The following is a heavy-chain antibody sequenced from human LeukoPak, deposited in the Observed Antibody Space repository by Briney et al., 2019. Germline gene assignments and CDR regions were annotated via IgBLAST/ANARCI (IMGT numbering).Heavy chain of an antibody. V-gene: IGHV1-46*01. CDR1: GYTFIRYY. CDR3: ARERSGANSYGYWEY. J-gene: IGHJ4*02. CDR2: INPSGGST. Sequence: ASVKVSCKASGYTFIRYYMHWVRQAPGQGLEWMGIINPSGGSTSYAQKFQGRVTMTRDTSISTAYMEVSSLRSDDTAVYYCARERSGANSYGYWEYWGQGTLVTVSS. D-gene: IGHD5-18*01.